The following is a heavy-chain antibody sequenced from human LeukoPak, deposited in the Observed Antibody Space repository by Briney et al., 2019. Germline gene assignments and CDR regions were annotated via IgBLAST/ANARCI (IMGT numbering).Heavy chain of an antibody. CDR3: AKSSEFYDFWSGYRKYYYYGMDV. D-gene: IGHD3-3*01. J-gene: IGHJ6*02. V-gene: IGHV3-9*01. CDR2: ISWNSGSI. Sequence: GGSLRLSCAASGFTFDDYAMHWVRQAPGKGLEWVSGISWNSGSIGYADSVKGRFTISRDNAKNSLYLQMNSLRAEDTALYYCAKSSEFYDFWSGYRKYYYYGMDVWGQGTTVTVSS. CDR1: GFTFDDYA.